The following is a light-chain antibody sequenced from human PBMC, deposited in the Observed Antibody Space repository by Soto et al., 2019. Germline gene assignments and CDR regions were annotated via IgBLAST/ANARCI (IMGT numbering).Light chain of an antibody. CDR1: QSVSDR. CDR2: DTS. V-gene: IGKV3-20*01. CDR3: QQYGTSPPLT. Sequence: EIVMTQSPHTLSVSPGERDTLSCRASQSVSDRVVWYQQKRGQAPRLLIYDTSSRATGIPDRFSGTGAATDFSLTISRLEPEDFAVYYCQQYGTSPPLTFGGGTKVDIK. J-gene: IGKJ4*01.